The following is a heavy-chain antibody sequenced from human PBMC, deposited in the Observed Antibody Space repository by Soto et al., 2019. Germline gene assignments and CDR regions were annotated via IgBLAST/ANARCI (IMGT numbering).Heavy chain of an antibody. D-gene: IGHD2-2*01. J-gene: IGHJ4*02. V-gene: IGHV4-59*01. Sequence: SETLSLTCAVSGASITYYYWNWIRQPPGRGLEWIVSFSSTGSTVYNPSLRSRVTISLDTSKNQFSLTLNSVTAADTAVYYCASCPQNCITTSPCCLFFDYWGQGTLVTVSS. CDR3: ASCPQNCITTSPCCLFFDY. CDR2: FSSTGST. CDR1: GASITYYY.